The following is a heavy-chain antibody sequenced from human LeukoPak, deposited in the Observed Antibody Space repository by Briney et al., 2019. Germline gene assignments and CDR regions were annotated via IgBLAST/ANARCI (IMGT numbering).Heavy chain of an antibody. V-gene: IGHV3-23*01. CDR2: ISPSGDRT. CDR1: GFTFGSYA. CDR3: AIMHGYYDGSGYWVQ. Sequence: GGSLRLSCAAPGFTFGSYAMSWVRQAPGKGLEWVSLISPSGDRTSNADSVEGRFTIYRDNPRNTLYLQMNSLRDEDTAVYYCAIMHGYYDGSGYWVQWGQGTLVTVSS. D-gene: IGHD3-22*01. J-gene: IGHJ4*02.